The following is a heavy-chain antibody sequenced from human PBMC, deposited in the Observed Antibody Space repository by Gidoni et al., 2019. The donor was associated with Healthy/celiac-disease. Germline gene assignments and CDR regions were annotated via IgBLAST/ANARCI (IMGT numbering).Heavy chain of an antibody. CDR3: ARDRYAETAYFDY. J-gene: IGHJ4*02. CDR2: TSDDGSNK. CDR1: GFPFRRYV. V-gene: IGHV3-30*04. Sequence: QVQLVESGGGVVQPGRSLSLSCAASGFPFRRYVMHWVRQAPGKGLEWVAVTSDDGSNKYYADSVKGRFTISRDNSKNTLYLQMNSLRGEDTAVYYCARDRYAETAYFDYWGQGTLVTVSS. D-gene: IGHD1-1*01.